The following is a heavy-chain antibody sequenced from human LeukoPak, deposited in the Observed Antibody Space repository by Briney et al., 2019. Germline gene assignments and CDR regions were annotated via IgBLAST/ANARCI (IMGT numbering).Heavy chain of an antibody. CDR3: AKATGTLGN. J-gene: IGHJ4*02. CDR2: IRSKAYGGTT. CDR1: GFTFGDYA. Sequence: GGSLRLSCTASGFTFGDYAMSWFRRAPGKGLEWVGFIRSKAYGGTTEYAASVKGRFTISRDASKSIAYLQMNSLKTEDTAVYYCAKATGTLGNWGQGTLVTVSS. V-gene: IGHV3-49*03. D-gene: IGHD1-1*01.